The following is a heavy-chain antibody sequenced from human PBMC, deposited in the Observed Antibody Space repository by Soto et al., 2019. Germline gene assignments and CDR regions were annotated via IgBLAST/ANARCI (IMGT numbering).Heavy chain of an antibody. J-gene: IGHJ6*03. V-gene: IGHV4-39*01. Sequence: SQTLSLTCTVSGGSISSSSYYWGWIRQPPGKGLEWIGSIYYSGSTYYNPSLKSRVTISVDTSKNQFSLKLSSVTAADTAVYYCARLGCSGGSCYFRSYYYYYMDVWGKGTTVTVSS. CDR1: GGSISSSSYY. CDR2: IYYSGST. CDR3: ARLGCSGGSCYFRSYYYYYMDV. D-gene: IGHD2-15*01.